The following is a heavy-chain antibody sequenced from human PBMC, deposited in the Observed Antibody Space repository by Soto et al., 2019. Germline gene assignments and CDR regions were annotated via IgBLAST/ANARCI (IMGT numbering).Heavy chain of an antibody. CDR3: ARSAYDDSGFYSSYWYFDL. D-gene: IGHD3-22*01. CDR1: GYTFTKNY. V-gene: IGHV1-46*01. Sequence: QAQLVQSGAEVQKPGASVKLSCTASGYTFTKNYIHWVRQAPGQGPEWIGIIVPSGGSTNFASKLHGRVTMTRDTSTNTAYMELSSLTSEDTAVYYCARSAYDDSGFYSSYWYFDLWGRGSLVTVSS. J-gene: IGHJ2*01. CDR2: IVPSGGST.